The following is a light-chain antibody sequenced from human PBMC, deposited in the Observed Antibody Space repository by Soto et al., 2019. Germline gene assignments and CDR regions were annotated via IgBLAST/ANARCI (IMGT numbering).Light chain of an antibody. CDR1: SSDVGGYNY. Sequence: QSALTQPASVSGSPGQSITISCTGTSSDVGGYNYVSWYQQHPGKAPKLMIYDVSNRPSGVSNRFSGSKSGNTASLTISWRQADEDADYYCSSYTSSSTLVVFGGGTQLTVL. CDR2: DVS. J-gene: IGLJ2*01. CDR3: SSYTSSSTLVV. V-gene: IGLV2-14*01.